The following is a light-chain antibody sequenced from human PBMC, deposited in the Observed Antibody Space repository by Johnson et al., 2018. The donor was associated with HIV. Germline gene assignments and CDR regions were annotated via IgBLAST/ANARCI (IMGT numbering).Light chain of an antibody. V-gene: IGLV1-51*02. CDR2: ENN. Sequence: QSVLTQPPSVSAAPGQKVTISCSGNSCDIENNYVSWYQQLPGTAPKLLIYENNKRPSRIPARFSGSKSDTSATLGITGLQTGDEADYYCATWDTGLSAGVFGTGTKITVL. CDR1: SCDIENNY. CDR3: ATWDTGLSAGV. J-gene: IGLJ1*01.